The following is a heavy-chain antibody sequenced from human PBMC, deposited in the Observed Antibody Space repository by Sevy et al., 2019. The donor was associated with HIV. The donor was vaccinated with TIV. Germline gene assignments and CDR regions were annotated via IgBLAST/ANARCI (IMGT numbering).Heavy chain of an antibody. CDR3: ARSQYYDSSGYYFGKDYYYYYMDV. CDR1: GGSISSGGYY. Sequence: SETLSLTCTVSGGSISSGGYYWSWIRQHPGKGLEWIGYIYYSGSTYYNPSLKSRVIISVDTSKNQFSLKLSSVTAADTAVYYCARSQYYDSSGYYFGKDYYYYYMDVWGKGTTVTVSS. J-gene: IGHJ6*03. D-gene: IGHD3-22*01. V-gene: IGHV4-31*03. CDR2: IYYSGST.